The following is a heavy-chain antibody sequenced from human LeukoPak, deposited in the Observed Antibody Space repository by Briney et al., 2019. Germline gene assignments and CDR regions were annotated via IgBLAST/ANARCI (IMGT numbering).Heavy chain of an antibody. CDR1: GYTFTNYF. J-gene: IGHJ5*02. D-gene: IGHD3-10*01. Sequence: ASVKVSCKASGYTFTNYFIHWVRQAPGQGLEWMGWISHNSGGTYCTQKFQDRVTMTRDTSISTAYLELSRLRSDDTAVYFCARKKTSGTNWFDPWGQGTLVTVSS. V-gene: IGHV1-2*02. CDR3: ARKKTSGTNWFDP. CDR2: ISHNSGGT.